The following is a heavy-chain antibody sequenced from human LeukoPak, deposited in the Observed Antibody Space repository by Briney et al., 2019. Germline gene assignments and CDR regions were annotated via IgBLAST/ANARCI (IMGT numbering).Heavy chain of an antibody. V-gene: IGHV4-30-4*01. Sequence: SQTLSLTCTVSGGSINSGDYYWNWIRQPPGTGLEWIGYISYSGSTYYNTSLKSRVTISVDTSKSQFSLKLSSVTAADTAVYYCARGNVRLYDYVWGSYRPYFDYWGQGTLVTVSS. J-gene: IGHJ4*02. CDR1: GGSINSGDYY. CDR2: ISYSGST. D-gene: IGHD3-16*02. CDR3: ARGNVRLYDYVWGSYRPYFDY.